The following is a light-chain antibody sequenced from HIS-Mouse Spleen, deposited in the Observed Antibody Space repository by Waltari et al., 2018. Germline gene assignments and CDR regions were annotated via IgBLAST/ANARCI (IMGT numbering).Light chain of an antibody. CDR3: YSTDSSGNHRV. CDR1: ALPKQY. J-gene: IGLJ2*01. CDR2: EDS. Sequence: SYELPQPPSVSVSPGQTARITCSGDALPKQYAYWYQQKSGQAPGLVIYEDSKRPSGIPERFSGSSSGTMATLTISGAQVEDEADYYCYSTDSSGNHRVFGGGTKLTVL. V-gene: IGLV3-10*01.